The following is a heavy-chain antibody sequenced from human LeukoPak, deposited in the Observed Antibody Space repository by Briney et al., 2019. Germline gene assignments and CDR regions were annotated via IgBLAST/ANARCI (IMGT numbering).Heavy chain of an antibody. CDR1: GHNFPSYV. V-gene: IGHV1-18*01. Sequence: ASVKVSCKASGHNFPSYVISWMRQAPGQGLEWMGWISPNNGNTNYAKKYQGRITVTKDTSTTTAYMELGSLTSGDTDVYYCVRGDRFFDYWGQGTLVTVSS. D-gene: IGHD7-27*01. J-gene: IGHJ4*02. CDR3: VRGDRFFDY. CDR2: ISPNNGNT.